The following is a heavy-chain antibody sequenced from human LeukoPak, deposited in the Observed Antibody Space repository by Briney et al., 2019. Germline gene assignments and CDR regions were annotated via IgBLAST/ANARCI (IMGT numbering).Heavy chain of an antibody. CDR3: ARVIAYCGGDCYNAFDI. Sequence: PSQTLSLTCTVSGGSISSGSYYWSWIRQPAGKGLEWIGRIYTSGSTNYNPSLKSRVTISVDTSKNQSSLKLSSVTAADTAVYYCARVIAYCGGDCYNAFDIWGQGTMVTVSS. CDR2: IYTSGST. CDR1: GGSISSGSYY. V-gene: IGHV4-61*02. D-gene: IGHD2-21*01. J-gene: IGHJ3*02.